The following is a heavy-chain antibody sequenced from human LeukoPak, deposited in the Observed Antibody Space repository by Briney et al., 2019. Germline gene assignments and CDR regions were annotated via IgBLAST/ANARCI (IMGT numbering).Heavy chain of an antibody. CDR1: GYSISSSYY. CDR3: ARHRTYSSSWFDY. Sequence: PSETLSLTCAVSGYSISSSYYWGWIRQPPGKGLEWIGSIYYSGSTYYNPSLKSRVTISVDTSKNQFSLKLSSVTAADTAVYYCARHRTYSSSWFDYWGQGTLVTVSS. D-gene: IGHD6-13*01. V-gene: IGHV4-38-2*01. J-gene: IGHJ4*02. CDR2: IYYSGST.